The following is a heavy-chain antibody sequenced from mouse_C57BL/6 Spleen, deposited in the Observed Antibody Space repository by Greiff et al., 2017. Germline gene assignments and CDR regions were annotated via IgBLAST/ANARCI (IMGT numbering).Heavy chain of an antibody. CDR1: GFSLTSYG. CDR2: IWSGGST. D-gene: IGHD2-5*01. Sequence: VQVVESGPGLVQPSQSLSITCTVSGFSLTSYGVHWVRQSPGKGLEWLGVIWSGGSTDYNAAFISRLSISKDNSKSQVFFKMNSLQADDTAIYYCARNRAYYSNLYAMDYWGQGTSVTVSS. CDR3: ARNRAYYSNLYAMDY. J-gene: IGHJ4*01. V-gene: IGHV2-2*01.